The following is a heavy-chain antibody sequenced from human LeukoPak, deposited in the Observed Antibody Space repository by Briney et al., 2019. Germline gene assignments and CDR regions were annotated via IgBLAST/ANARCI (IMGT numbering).Heavy chain of an antibody. D-gene: IGHD4-17*01. CDR2: IYSGGST. Sequence: GGSLRLSCAASGFTVSSKYMSWVRQAPWKGLEWVSVIYSGGSTYYADSVKGRFTISRDNSKNTLYLQMNSLRAEDTAVYYCARLRQRSWFDPWGQGTLVTVSS. V-gene: IGHV3-66*02. J-gene: IGHJ5*02. CDR1: GFTVSSKY. CDR3: ARLRQRSWFDP.